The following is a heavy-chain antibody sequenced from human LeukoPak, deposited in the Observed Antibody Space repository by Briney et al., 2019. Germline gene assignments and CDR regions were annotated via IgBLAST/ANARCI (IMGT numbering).Heavy chain of an antibody. CDR2: INPNSGGT. J-gene: IGHJ4*02. CDR1: GYTFTGHY. CDR3: ARPDCSSTSCCFDY. Sequence: ASVKVSCKASGYTFTGHYMHWLRQAPGQGLEWMGWINPNSGGTNYAQKFQGRVTMTRDTSISTLYMELSRLTSDDTAAYYCARPDCSSTSCCFDYWGQGTLVTVSS. V-gene: IGHV1-2*02. D-gene: IGHD2-2*01.